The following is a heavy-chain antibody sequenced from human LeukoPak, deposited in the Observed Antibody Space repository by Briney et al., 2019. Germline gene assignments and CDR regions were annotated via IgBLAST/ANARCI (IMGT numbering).Heavy chain of an antibody. CDR2: ISAYNGDT. J-gene: IGHJ4*02. V-gene: IGHV1-18*01. CDR3: ARDKDYSLDY. D-gene: IGHD2-15*01. Sequence: APVKVSCKASGYTFIRNGITWVRQAPGQGLEWMGWISAYNGDTNYAQKLQGRVTLTTDTSTSTAYMELRSLRSVDTAVYYCARDKDYSLDYWGQGTLVTVSS. CDR1: GYTFIRNG.